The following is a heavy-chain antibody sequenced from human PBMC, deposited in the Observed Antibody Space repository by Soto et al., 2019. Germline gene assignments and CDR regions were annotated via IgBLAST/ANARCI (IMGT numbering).Heavy chain of an antibody. CDR1: GDSLRNYY. V-gene: IGHV4-59*01. D-gene: IGHD3-10*01. J-gene: IGHJ4*02. CDR3: ARDASGRPATY. CDR2: FYNSGTT. Sequence: SETLSLTCAVSGDSLRNYYWIWLRQPPGRGLEWIGFFYNSGTTNYNPSLKSRVTISGDTSKNQFFLSLMSVTAADTAVYYCARDASGRPATYWGQGILVTISS.